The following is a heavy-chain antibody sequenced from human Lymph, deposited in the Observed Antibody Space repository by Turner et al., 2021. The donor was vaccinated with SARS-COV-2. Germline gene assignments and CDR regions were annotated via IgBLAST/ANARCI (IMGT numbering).Heavy chain of an antibody. CDR1: GFTFDDYA. Sequence: EVQLVGSGGGWVQPGRSLRLSCAASGFTFDDYAMHWVRQAPGKGLEWVSGINWSGGSIAYADSVKGRFTISRDNPKNSLYLQMNSLRAEDTAFYYCAKDLAGTYYSSFDYWGQGTLVTVSS. CDR3: AKDLAGTYYSSFDY. CDR2: INWSGGSI. D-gene: IGHD1-26*01. J-gene: IGHJ4*02. V-gene: IGHV3-9*01.